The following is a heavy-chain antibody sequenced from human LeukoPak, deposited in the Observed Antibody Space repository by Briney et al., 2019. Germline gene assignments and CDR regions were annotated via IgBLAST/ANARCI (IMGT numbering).Heavy chain of an antibody. CDR1: GGSFSGYY. V-gene: IGHV4-34*01. CDR3: AGRREYQLLSGRNWFDP. D-gene: IGHD2-2*01. CDR2: INHSGST. Sequence: KSSETLSLTCAVYGGSFSGYYWSWIRQPPGKGQEWIGEINHSGSTNYNPSLKSRVTISVDTSKNQFSLKLSSVTAADTAVYYCAGRREYQLLSGRNWFDPWGQGTLVTVSS. J-gene: IGHJ5*02.